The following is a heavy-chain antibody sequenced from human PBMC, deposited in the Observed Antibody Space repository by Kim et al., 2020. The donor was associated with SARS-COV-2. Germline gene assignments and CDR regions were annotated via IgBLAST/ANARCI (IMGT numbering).Heavy chain of an antibody. CDR2: FDPEDGET. CDR3: LGYCSGGSCYYFDY. D-gene: IGHD2-15*01. Sequence: ASVKVSCKVSGYTLTELSMHWVRQAPGKGLEWMGGFDPEDGETIYAQKFQGRVTMTEDTSTDTAYMELSSLRSEDTAVYYCLGYCSGGSCYYFDYWGQGTLGTVSS. J-gene: IGHJ4*02. CDR1: GYTLTELS. V-gene: IGHV1-24*01.